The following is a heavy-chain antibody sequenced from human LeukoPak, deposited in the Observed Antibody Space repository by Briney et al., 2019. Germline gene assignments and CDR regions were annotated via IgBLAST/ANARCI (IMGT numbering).Heavy chain of an antibody. J-gene: IGHJ4*02. CDR3: ARASHLPYHDFWSGYFSFDY. V-gene: IGHV4-61*01. Sequence: SETLSLTRTVSGGSVSSGSYYWSWIRQPPGKGLEWIGYIYYSGSTNYNPSLKSRVTISVDTSKNQFSLKLSSVTAADTAVYYCARASHLPYHDFWSGYFSFDYWGQGTLVTVSS. CDR1: GGSVSSGSYY. D-gene: IGHD3-3*01. CDR2: IYYSGST.